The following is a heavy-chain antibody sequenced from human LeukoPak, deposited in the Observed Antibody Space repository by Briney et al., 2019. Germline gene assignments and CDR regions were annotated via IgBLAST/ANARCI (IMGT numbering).Heavy chain of an antibody. D-gene: IGHD5-24*01. CDR1: GFTFSGSG. CDR3: AKNSGRDGYNDYFDY. V-gene: IGHV3-30*18. J-gene: IGHJ4*02. CDR2: IGDGGSEK. Sequence: GGSLRLSCAASGFTFSGSGMHWVRQAPGKGLEWVAVIGDGGSEKYYADSVKGRFTISRDNSKNTVYLQMNSLRAEDTAVYYCAKNSGRDGYNDYFDYWGQGTLVTVSS.